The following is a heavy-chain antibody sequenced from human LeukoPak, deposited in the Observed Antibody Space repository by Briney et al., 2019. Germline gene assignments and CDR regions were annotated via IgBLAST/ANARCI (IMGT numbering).Heavy chain of an antibody. CDR3: ARDGTAAGLYFDL. V-gene: IGHV3-7*01. J-gene: IGHJ4*01. CDR1: GFIFSDYW. Sequence: GGSLRLSCGVSGFIFSDYWMNWVRQAPGKGLEWVASIKQDGGEKSYVDSVKGRFTISRDNAKNSLYFQMSSLRAEDTAVYYCARDGTAAGLYFDLWGQGTPVTVSS. CDR2: IKQDGGEK. D-gene: IGHD6-13*01.